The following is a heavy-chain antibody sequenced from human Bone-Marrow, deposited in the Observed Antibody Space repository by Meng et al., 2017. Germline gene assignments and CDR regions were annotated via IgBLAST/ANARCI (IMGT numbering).Heavy chain of an antibody. Sequence: QVSVLESWAGVKKPGSSVKVSCKASGGTFSIYAISLVLQAPGQGLEWMGGIIPIFGTANYAQKFQGRVTITADKSTSTAYMELSSLRSEDTAVYYCARVVGYSGSYELDPWGQGTLVTVSS. J-gene: IGHJ5*02. D-gene: IGHD1-26*01. CDR1: GGTFSIYA. CDR2: IIPIFGTA. V-gene: IGHV1-69*06. CDR3: ARVVGYSGSYELDP.